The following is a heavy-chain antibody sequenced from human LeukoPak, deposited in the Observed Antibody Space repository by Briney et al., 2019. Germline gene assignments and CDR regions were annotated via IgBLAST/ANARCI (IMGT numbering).Heavy chain of an antibody. J-gene: IGHJ5*02. V-gene: IGHV4-39*01. Sequence: PSETLSLTCTVSGGSISSSSYYWGWIRQPPGKGLEWIGSIYYSGSTYYNPSLKSRVTISVDTSKNQFSLKLSSVTAADTAVYYCARQKRFLEWMFKWFDPWGQGTLVTVSS. CDR1: GGSISSSSYY. D-gene: IGHD3-3*01. CDR2: IYYSGST. CDR3: ARQKRFLEWMFKWFDP.